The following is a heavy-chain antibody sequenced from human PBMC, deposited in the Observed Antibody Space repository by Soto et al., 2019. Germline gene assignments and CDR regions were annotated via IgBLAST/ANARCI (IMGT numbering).Heavy chain of an antibody. CDR1: GFTFRSYA. CDR2: ISSNGGST. CDR3: AIRGYSGYEIDY. V-gene: IGHV3-64*01. D-gene: IGHD5-12*01. J-gene: IGHJ4*02. Sequence: EVQLVESGGGLVQPGGSLRLSCAASGFTFRSYAMHWVRQAPGKGLEYVSDISSNGGSTYYANAVKGRFTISSDNSKNTLYLQLGSLRAEDMAVYYCAIRGYSGYEIDYWGQGTLVTVSS.